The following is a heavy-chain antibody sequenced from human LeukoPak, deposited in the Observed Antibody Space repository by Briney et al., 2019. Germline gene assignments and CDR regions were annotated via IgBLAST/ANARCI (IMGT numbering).Heavy chain of an antibody. CDR1: GFTFSSYA. CDR3: ARGGQKGSWFDP. Sequence: GGSLRLSCAASGFTFSSYAMSWVRQAPGKGLEWVANIKQDGSEKYYVDSVKGRFTISRDNAKNSLYLQMNSLRAEDTAVYYCARGGQKGSWFDPWGQGTLVTVSS. D-gene: IGHD3-10*01. CDR2: IKQDGSEK. J-gene: IGHJ5*02. V-gene: IGHV3-7*01.